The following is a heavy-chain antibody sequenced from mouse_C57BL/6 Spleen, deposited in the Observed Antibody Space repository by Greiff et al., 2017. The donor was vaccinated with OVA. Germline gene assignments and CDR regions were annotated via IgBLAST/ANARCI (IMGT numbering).Heavy chain of an antibody. V-gene: IGHV1-53*01. D-gene: IGHD1-1*01. Sequence: QVQLQQPGTELVKPGASVKLSCKASGYTFTSYWMHWVKQRPGQGLEWIGNINPSNGGTNYNEKFKSKATLTVDKSSSTSYMQLSSLTSEDSAVYYCARNYYGSSYYWYFDVWGTGTTVTVSS. J-gene: IGHJ1*03. CDR3: ARNYYGSSYYWYFDV. CDR1: GYTFTSYW. CDR2: INPSNGGT.